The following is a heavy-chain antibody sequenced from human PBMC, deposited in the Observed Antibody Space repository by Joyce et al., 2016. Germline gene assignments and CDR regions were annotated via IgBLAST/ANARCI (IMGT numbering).Heavy chain of an antibody. CDR2: INYSGNT. D-gene: IGHD1-26*01. CDR1: GGSISDGGYY. J-gene: IGHJ4*02. CDR3: ARVPLSSAFDY. V-gene: IGHV4-31*11. Sequence: QVQLQESGPGLVQPSQTLSLTCGVSGGSISDGGYYWSWIRQRPGQGLEWIGYINYSGNTYYNPSLKSRLTRSIDMSKNRCSLRLTSVTAADTAVYYCARVPLSSAFDYWGQGILVTVSS.